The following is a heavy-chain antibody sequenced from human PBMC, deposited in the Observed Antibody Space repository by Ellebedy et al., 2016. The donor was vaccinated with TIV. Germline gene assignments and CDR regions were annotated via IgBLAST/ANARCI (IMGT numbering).Heavy chain of an antibody. CDR2: INPNSGVS. CDR1: GYTFSNYY. J-gene: IGHJ4*02. Sequence: AASVKVSCKASGYTFSNYYIHWVRQAPGQGLEWMGWINPNSGVSNYAQKFQGRVTMTRDTSISTAYMELSRLRSDDTAVYYCARDGIAEGYWGQGTLVTVSS. D-gene: IGHD6-13*01. V-gene: IGHV1-2*02. CDR3: ARDGIAEGY.